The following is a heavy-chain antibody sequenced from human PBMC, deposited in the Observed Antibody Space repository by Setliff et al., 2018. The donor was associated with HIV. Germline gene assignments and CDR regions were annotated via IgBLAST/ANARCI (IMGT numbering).Heavy chain of an antibody. CDR1: GYTFTASY. J-gene: IGHJ4*02. D-gene: IGHD3-3*01. CDR3: ATSTSRFFWNGFYQGGFGSRNSHSFEN. V-gene: IGHV1-2*02. Sequence: ASVKVSCKTSGYTFTASYLHWVRQAPGQGLQWMGWMHPNSGATKYAQKFRDRVTLTGDTSISTASMKLSSLKSDDTSMYYCATSTSRFFWNGFYQGGFGSRNSHSFENWGQVTLVTVSS. CDR2: MHPNSGAT.